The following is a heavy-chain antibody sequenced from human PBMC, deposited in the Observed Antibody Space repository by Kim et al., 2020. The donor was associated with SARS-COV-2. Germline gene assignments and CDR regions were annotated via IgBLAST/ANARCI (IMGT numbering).Heavy chain of an antibody. J-gene: IGHJ4*02. CDR3: TRGFGSETNY. D-gene: IGHD3-10*01. Sequence: NTGYADSEKGRFTNSRDDDKNTLYLQMNSLRVEDTAVYYCTRGFGSETNYWGQGSLVIVST. CDR2: NT. V-gene: IGHV3-74*01.